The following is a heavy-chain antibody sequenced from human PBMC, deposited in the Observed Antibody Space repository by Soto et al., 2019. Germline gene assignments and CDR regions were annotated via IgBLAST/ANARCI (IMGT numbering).Heavy chain of an antibody. J-gene: IGHJ6*02. Sequence: PGESLKISCKGSGYSFTSYWIGWVRQMPGKGLEWMGIIYPGDSDTRYSPSLQGQVTISADKSISTAYLQWSSLKASDTAMYYCARRQYYDILTGYNYYGMDVWGQGTTVTVSS. CDR2: IYPGDSDT. CDR3: ARRQYYDILTGYNYYGMDV. V-gene: IGHV5-51*01. D-gene: IGHD3-9*01. CDR1: GYSFTSYW.